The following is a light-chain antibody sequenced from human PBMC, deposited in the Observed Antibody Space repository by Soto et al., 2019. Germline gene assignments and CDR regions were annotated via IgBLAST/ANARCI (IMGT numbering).Light chain of an antibody. Sequence: EIVLTQSPGTLSLSSGERATLSCRASQSVSGSYLAWYQQRPGQAPRLLIYGASSRATGIPDRFSGSGSGTDFTLTITRLEPEDFAVYYCQQYGSSRWTFGRGTKVDIK. V-gene: IGKV3-20*01. CDR1: QSVSGSY. CDR3: QQYGSSRWT. J-gene: IGKJ1*01. CDR2: GAS.